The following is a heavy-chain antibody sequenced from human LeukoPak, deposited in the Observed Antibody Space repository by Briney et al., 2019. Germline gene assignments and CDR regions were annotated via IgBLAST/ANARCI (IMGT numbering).Heavy chain of an antibody. V-gene: IGHV1-69*13. Sequence: GASVKVSCKASGGTFSSYAISWVRQAPGQGLEWMGGIIPIFGTANYAQRFQGRVTITADESTSTAYMELSSLRSEDTAVYYCARYGVLYYFDYWGQGTLATVSS. D-gene: IGHD2-8*01. J-gene: IGHJ4*02. CDR3: ARYGVLYYFDY. CDR1: GGTFSSYA. CDR2: IIPIFGTA.